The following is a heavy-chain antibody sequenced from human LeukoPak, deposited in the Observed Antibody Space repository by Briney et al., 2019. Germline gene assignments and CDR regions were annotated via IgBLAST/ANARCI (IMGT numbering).Heavy chain of an antibody. V-gene: IGHV4-39*01. J-gene: IGHJ6*02. CDR2: IFYSGST. CDR1: GGSISGGSYY. D-gene: IGHD6-6*01. CDR3: ARRGSSSAGYAMDV. Sequence: SETLSLTCTVSGGSISGGSYYWGWIRQPPGKGLEWIGSIFYSGSTYYDPSLKSRVTISVDTSKNQFSLKMRFVTAADTAVYYCARRGSSSAGYAMDVWGQGITVTVSS.